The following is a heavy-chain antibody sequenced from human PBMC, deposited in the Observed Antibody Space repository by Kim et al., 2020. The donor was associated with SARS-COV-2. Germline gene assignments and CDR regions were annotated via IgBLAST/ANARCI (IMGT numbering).Heavy chain of an antibody. D-gene: IGHD6-19*01. CDR2: ISDTGIT. CDR1: GGTFSGYS. CDR3: ARGPRREQWLQISGIDV. V-gene: IGHV4-34*01. J-gene: IGHJ6*01. Sequence: SETLSLTCIVNGGTFSGYSWNWVRQPPGKGLEWTGEISDTGITTYNPSLKSRVLISLDKSRRELSLTLSSVTAADTGVYFFARGPRREQWLQISGIDVWG.